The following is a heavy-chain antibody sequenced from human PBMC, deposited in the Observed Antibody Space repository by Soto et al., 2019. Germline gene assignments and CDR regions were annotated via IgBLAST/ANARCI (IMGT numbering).Heavy chain of an antibody. J-gene: IGHJ3*02. V-gene: IGHV3-23*01. CDR1: GFTFSTYA. CDR2: ISGVGGST. Sequence: GGSLRLSCAASGFTFSTYAMSWVRQAPGKGLEWVSGISGVGGSTYYADSVKGRFTISRDNSKNTLYLQMNSLRAEDTAVYYCAKDKLGQQLVRVFDTWGQGTMVTVSS. CDR3: AKDKLGQQLVRVFDT. D-gene: IGHD6-13*01.